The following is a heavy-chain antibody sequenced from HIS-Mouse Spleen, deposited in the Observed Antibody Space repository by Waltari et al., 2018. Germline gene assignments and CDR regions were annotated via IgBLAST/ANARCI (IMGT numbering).Heavy chain of an antibody. CDR2: ISYDGSNK. CDR1: GFTFSSHG. V-gene: IGHV3-30*18. CDR3: AKDRGSQFDY. D-gene: IGHD1-26*01. Sequence: QVQLVESGGGVVQPGRSLRLSCAASGFTFSSHGMHWVRQAPGKGLEWVAVISYDGSNKYYADSVKGRFTISRDNSKNTLYLQMNSLRAEDTAVYYCAKDRGSQFDYWGQGTLVTVSS. J-gene: IGHJ4*02.